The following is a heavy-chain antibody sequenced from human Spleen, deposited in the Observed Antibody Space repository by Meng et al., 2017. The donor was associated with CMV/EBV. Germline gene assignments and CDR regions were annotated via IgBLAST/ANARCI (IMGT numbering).Heavy chain of an antibody. J-gene: IGHJ6*02. Sequence: GESLKISCAASGFTFSSYTMNWVRQAPGKGLEWVSSISSSSSYMSYADSVKGRFTISRDNAKNSLYLQMNSLKAEDTAVYYCARPYQLLYYDYYGMDVWGQGTTVTVSS. V-gene: IGHV3-21*01. CDR3: ARPYQLLYYDYYGMDV. CDR2: ISSSSSYM. CDR1: GFTFSSYT. D-gene: IGHD2-2*01.